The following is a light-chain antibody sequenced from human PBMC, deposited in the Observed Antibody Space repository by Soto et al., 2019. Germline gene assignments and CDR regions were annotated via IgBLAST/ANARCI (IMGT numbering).Light chain of an antibody. J-gene: IGLJ2*01. CDR3: SSYTSSSTLV. CDR2: EVS. Sequence: QSALTQPASVSGSPGQSITISCTGTSRDVGGYNYVSWYQQHPGKAPKLMIYEVSNRPSGVSNRFSGSKSGNTASLTISGLQAEDEAEYYCSSYTSSSTLVFGGGTQLTVL. V-gene: IGLV2-14*01. CDR1: SRDVGGYNY.